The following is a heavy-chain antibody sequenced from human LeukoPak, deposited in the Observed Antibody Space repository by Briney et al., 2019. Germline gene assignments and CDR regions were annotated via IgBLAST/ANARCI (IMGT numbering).Heavy chain of an antibody. D-gene: IGHD7-27*01. J-gene: IGHJ4*02. CDR3: ARDATGY. CDR1: GYSFTSYG. CDR2: MSAYNGNT. Sequence: ASVKVSCKASGYSFTSYGFNWVRQAPGQGLEWMGWMSAYNGNTNYAQKFQGRVTITADESTSTAYMELSSLRSEDTAVYYCARDATGYWGQGTLVTVSS. V-gene: IGHV1-18*01.